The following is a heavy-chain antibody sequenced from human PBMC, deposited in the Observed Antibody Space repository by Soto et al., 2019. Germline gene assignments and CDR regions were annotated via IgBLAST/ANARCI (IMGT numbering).Heavy chain of an antibody. CDR1: GVSFSGYY. CDR2: INHSGST. Sequence: PSDTLSLTCAVYGVSFSGYYWSWIRQPPGKGLEWIGEINHSGSTNYNPSLKSRVTISVDTSKNQFSLKLSPVTAADTAVYYCARRTSVNSSSWAHWGQGTLVTVSS. CDR3: ARRTSVNSSSWAH. J-gene: IGHJ4*02. D-gene: IGHD6-13*01. V-gene: IGHV4-34*01.